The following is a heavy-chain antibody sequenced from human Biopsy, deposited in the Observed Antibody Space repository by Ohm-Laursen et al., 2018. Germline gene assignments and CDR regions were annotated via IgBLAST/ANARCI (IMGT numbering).Heavy chain of an antibody. CDR2: INHSGNT. V-gene: IGHV4-34*01. CDR3: ARGRLRAVARSDY. Sequence: TLSLTCAVYGGSFSGYYWSWIRQPPGQGLEWIGEINHSGNTNYNPSLKSRFTLSVDTSKNQFSLKLSSLTAAVTAVYYCARGRLRAVARSDYWGQGTLVTVSS. CDR1: GGSFSGYY. D-gene: IGHD6-19*01. J-gene: IGHJ4*02.